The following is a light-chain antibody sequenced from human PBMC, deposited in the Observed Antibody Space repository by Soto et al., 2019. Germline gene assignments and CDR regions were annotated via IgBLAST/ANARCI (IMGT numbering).Light chain of an antibody. CDR1: SSDVGGYNY. CDR2: DVS. Sequence: QSALTQPASVSGSPGQSITISCTGTSSDVGGYNYVSWHQQHPGKAPKLMIYDVSNRPSGVSNRFSGSKSGNTASLTISGLQAEDEADYYCSSYTRSNTVVFGGGTKLTVL. J-gene: IGLJ2*01. V-gene: IGLV2-14*03. CDR3: SSYTRSNTVV.